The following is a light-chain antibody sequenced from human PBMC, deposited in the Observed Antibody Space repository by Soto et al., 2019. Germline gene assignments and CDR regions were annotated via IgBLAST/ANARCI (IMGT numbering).Light chain of an antibody. Sequence: EIVLTQSPATLSLSPGERATLSCGPGNSVTNNYLAWYQQTPGLAPRLLIYDASTRGTGIPDRFSGSGSGTDFTLTISSLELEDFAVYDCQHYGRSAARTFGQGTRLEIK. CDR2: DAS. V-gene: IGKV3D-20*01. CDR3: QHYGRSAART. J-gene: IGKJ5*01. CDR1: NSVTNNY.